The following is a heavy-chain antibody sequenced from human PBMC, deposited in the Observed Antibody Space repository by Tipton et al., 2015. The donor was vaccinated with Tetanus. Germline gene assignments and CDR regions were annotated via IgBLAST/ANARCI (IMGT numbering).Heavy chain of an antibody. CDR2: IDPEDGET. V-gene: IGHV1-69-2*01. D-gene: IGHD3-10*01. Sequence: QLVQSGAEVTKPGASVKISCMVSGYTFIDYYIHWVQQAPGKGLEWMGLIDPEDGETVYAEKFQGRVTITADTSTDTAYMELRSLRFDDTATYYCSTDINGEAYWGQGTPVTVSS. CDR1: GYTFIDYY. J-gene: IGHJ4*02. CDR3: STDINGEAY.